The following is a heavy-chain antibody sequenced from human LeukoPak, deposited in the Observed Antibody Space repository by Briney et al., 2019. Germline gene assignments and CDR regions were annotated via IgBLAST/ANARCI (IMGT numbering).Heavy chain of an antibody. Sequence: PGGSLRLSCAASGFTLYDYGMSWVRQAPGKGLEWVSGINWNGGSTGYADSVKGRFTISRDNAKNSLYLQMNSLGAEDTALYYCARGRVELDNYWGQGTLVTVSS. CDR1: GFTLYDYG. CDR3: ARGRVELDNY. D-gene: IGHD1-1*01. V-gene: IGHV3-20*04. CDR2: INWNGGST. J-gene: IGHJ4*02.